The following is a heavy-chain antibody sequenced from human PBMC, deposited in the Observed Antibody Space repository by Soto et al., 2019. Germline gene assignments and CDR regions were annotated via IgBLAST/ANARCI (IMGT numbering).Heavy chain of an antibody. Sequence: GGSLRLSCAASGFTFSYYGRHWVRQAPGKGLVWVSRIHSDGSSTTYADFVKGRFIISRDNARNTVDLQMNSVRVEDTAVYYCARGDRGAFDLWGQGTVVTVSS. V-gene: IGHV3-74*01. CDR1: GFTFSYYG. CDR3: ARGDRGAFDL. J-gene: IGHJ3*01. CDR2: IHSDGSST. D-gene: IGHD1-26*01.